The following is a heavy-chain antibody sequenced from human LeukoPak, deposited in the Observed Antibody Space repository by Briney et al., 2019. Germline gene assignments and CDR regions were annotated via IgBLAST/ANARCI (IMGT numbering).Heavy chain of an antibody. D-gene: IGHD3-3*01. CDR1: GGSISSSSYY. Sequence: SETLSLTCTVSGGSISSSSYYWGWIRQPPGKGLEWIGRIYYSGSTYYNPSLKSRVTISVDTSKNQFSLKLSSVTAADTAVYYCARGNYDFWSGYPFNWFDPWGQGTLVTVSS. CDR2: IYYSGST. CDR3: ARGNYDFWSGYPFNWFDP. V-gene: IGHV4-39*07. J-gene: IGHJ5*02.